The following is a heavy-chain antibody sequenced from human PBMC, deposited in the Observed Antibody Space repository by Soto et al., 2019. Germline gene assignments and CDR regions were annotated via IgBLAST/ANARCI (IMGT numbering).Heavy chain of an antibody. J-gene: IGHJ4*02. V-gene: IGHV4-59*08. CDR1: GDSISEYY. Sequence: SENLSLTCTVSGDSISEYYWSWIRQPPGKGLEWIGYIYYSGSTYYNPSLKSRVTISVDTSKNQFSLKLSSVTAADTAVYYCARGFGSGSYYRGYYFDYWGQGTLVTVSS. CDR2: IYYSGST. D-gene: IGHD3-10*01. CDR3: ARGFGSGSYYRGYYFDY.